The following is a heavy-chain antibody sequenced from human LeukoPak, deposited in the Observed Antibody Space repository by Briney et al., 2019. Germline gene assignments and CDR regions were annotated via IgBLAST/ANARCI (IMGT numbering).Heavy chain of an antibody. CDR2: ISYDGSNK. Sequence: PGGSLRLSCAASGFTFSSYAMHWVRQAPGKGLEWVAVISYDGSNKYYADSVKGRFTISRDNPKNTLYLQMNSLRAEDTAVYYCARDRDYYDSSGPLDYWGQGTLVTVSS. CDR3: ARDRDYYDSSGPLDY. D-gene: IGHD3-22*01. CDR1: GFTFSSYA. V-gene: IGHV3-30-3*01. J-gene: IGHJ4*02.